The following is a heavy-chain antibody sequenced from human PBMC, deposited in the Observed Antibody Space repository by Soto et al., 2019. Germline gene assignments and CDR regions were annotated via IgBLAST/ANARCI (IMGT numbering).Heavy chain of an antibody. V-gene: IGHV3-23*01. CDR2: ITGSGTST. J-gene: IGHJ5*02. CDR1: GFTFSSYA. D-gene: IGHD3-16*01. CDR3: AKRYYDNSVVPP. Sequence: GGSLRLSCAASGFTFSSYAMSWVRQAPGKGLEWVSAITGSGTSTYYADSVKGRFTISRDNSKNTLYLQMSGLRADDTAVYYCAKRYYDNSVVPPWGQGTLVTVSS.